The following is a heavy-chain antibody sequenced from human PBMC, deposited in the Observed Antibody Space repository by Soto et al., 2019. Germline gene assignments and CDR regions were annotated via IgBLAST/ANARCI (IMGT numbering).Heavy chain of an antibody. J-gene: IGHJ4*02. D-gene: IGHD6-13*01. CDR2: IYPGDSDT. Sequence: PGESLKISCKGSGYIFTTYWIGWVRQMPGKGLEWMGIIYPGDSDTRYSPSFQGQVTISADKSISTAYLQWSSLKASDTAMYYCALCGYSRSWNYFDYCGQRSLVPVSA. CDR1: GYIFTTYW. CDR3: ALCGYSRSWNYFDY. V-gene: IGHV5-51*01.